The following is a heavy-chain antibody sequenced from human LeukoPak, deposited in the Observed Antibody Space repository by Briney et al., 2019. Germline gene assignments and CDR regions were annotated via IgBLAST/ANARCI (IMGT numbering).Heavy chain of an antibody. V-gene: IGHV3-9*01. Sequence: GRSLRLSCEASGFTFDDYAMHWVRQAPGKGLEWVSGISWNSASIGYADSVKGRFTISRDNAKNSLYLQMNSLRAEHTALYYWEKGKIAPLPDPVDNGGKGPLAPVSS. J-gene: IGHJ4*02. CDR3: EKGKIAPLPDPVDN. CDR2: ISWNSASI. D-gene: IGHD6-6*01. CDR1: GFTFDDYA.